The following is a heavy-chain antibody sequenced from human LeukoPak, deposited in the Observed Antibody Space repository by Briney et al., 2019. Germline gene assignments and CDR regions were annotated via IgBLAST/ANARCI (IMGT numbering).Heavy chain of an antibody. CDR2: IYYGGST. CDR3: ARVLAARHSDY. V-gene: IGHV4-30-4*08. D-gene: IGHD6-6*01. CDR1: GGSISSGDYY. Sequence: PSQTRSLTCTVSGGSISSGDYYWGWLPHPPWKGLEGIMYIYYGGSTYYNPSLKSRVTISVDTSKNQFSLKLSSVTAADTAVYYCARVLAARHSDYWGQGTLVTVSS. J-gene: IGHJ4*02.